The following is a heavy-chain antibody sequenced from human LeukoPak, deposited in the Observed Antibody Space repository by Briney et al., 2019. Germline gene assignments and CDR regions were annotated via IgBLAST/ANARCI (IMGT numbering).Heavy chain of an antibody. CDR3: AREPVGRGYDYLSTKPYFDY. CDR2: ISPNSGGT. V-gene: IGHV1-2*02. CDR1: GYTFTGYY. Sequence: ASVTVSFTASGYTFTGYYMHWVRQAPGQGLEWMGWISPNSGGTNYAQKFQGRVTMTRDTSISTAYMELSRLRSDDTAVYYCAREPVGRGYDYLSTKPYFDYWGQGTLVTVSS. D-gene: IGHD5-12*01. J-gene: IGHJ4*02.